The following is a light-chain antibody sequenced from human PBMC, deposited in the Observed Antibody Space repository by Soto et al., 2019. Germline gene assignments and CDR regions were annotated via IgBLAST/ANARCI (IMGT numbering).Light chain of an antibody. V-gene: IGLV2-23*02. Sequence: QSVLTQDASVSGSPGQSITISCTGTSSEIGTYDLVSWYQQHPGKAPKLMIYEVSKRPSGVSNRFSGSKSGNTASLTISGLQAEDEADYYCCSYAGSPYVFGTGTKVTVL. CDR3: CSYAGSPYV. CDR1: SSEIGTYDL. J-gene: IGLJ1*01. CDR2: EVS.